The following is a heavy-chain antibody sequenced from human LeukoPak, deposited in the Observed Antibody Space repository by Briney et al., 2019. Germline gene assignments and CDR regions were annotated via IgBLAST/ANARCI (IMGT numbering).Heavy chain of an antibody. CDR3: AKSIWGITAAGALGH. Sequence: GASVKVSCKASGYTFTSYYMHWVRQAPGQGLEWMGIINPSGGSTSYAQKFQGRVTMTRDTSTSTVYMELSSLRSEDTAVYYCAKSIWGITAAGALGHLGQGTLVTGS. J-gene: IGHJ4*02. CDR2: INPSGGST. D-gene: IGHD6-13*01. CDR1: GYTFTSYY. V-gene: IGHV1-46*01.